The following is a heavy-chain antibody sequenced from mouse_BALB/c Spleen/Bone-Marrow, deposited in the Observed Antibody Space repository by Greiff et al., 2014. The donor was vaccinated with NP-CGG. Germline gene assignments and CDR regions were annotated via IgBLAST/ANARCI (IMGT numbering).Heavy chain of an antibody. CDR3: ARLGYYGYFDY. CDR1: GFDFSRYW. J-gene: IGHJ2*01. CDR2: INPDSSTI. Sequence: DVQLVESGGGLVQPGGYLKLSCAASGFDFSRYWMSWVRQAPGKGLEWIGKINPDSSTINYTPSLKDKFIISRDNAKNTLYLQMSKVRSEDTALYYCARLGYYGYFDYWGQGTTLTVSS. D-gene: IGHD2-3*01. V-gene: IGHV4-1*02.